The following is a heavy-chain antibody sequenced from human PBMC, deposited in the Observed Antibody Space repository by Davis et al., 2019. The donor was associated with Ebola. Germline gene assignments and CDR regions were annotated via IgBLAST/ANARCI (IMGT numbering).Heavy chain of an antibody. J-gene: IGHJ4*03. CDR1: GFAFSSSA. CDR2: IVLGSVNT. Sequence: AASVKVSCKASGFAFSSSAVQWVRQACGQRLEWIGSIVLGSVNTNYAQKFQGRVTITRDMSTSTSYLDLSNLRSEDTAVYYCVASAGTVGKFDYWGQGTTVTVSS. D-gene: IGHD1-14*01. V-gene: IGHV1-58*01. CDR3: VASAGTVGKFDY.